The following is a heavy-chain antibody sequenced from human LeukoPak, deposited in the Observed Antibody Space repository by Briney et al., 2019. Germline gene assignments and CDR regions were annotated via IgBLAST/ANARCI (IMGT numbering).Heavy chain of an antibody. V-gene: IGHV1-69*13. CDR3: ASPTDGDYVC. J-gene: IGHJ4*02. CDR1: GYTFTSYA. CDR2: IIPIFGTA. D-gene: IGHD4-17*01. Sequence: SVKVSCKASGYTFTSYAMNWVRQAPGQGLEWMGGIIPIFGTANYAQKFQGRVTITADESTSTAYMELSSLRSEDTAVYYCASPTDGDYVCWGQGTLVTVSS.